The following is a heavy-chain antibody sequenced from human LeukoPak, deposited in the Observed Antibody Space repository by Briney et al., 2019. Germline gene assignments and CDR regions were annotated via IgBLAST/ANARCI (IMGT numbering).Heavy chain of an antibody. CDR3: AKASGYSSGWQNWFDP. CDR2: INGDTT. J-gene: IGHJ5*02. Sequence: GGSLRLSCAASGFTLNNDAMSWVRQAPGKGLEWVSAINGDTTHYAGSVKGRFTISRDNSKNTLYLQMNSLRAEDTAVYYCAKASGYSSGWQNWFDPWGQGTLVTVSS. CDR1: GFTLNNDA. D-gene: IGHD6-19*01. V-gene: IGHV3-23*01.